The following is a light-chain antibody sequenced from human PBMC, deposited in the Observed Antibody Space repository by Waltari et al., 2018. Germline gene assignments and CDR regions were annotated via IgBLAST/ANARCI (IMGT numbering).Light chain of an antibody. V-gene: IGKV1-39*01. Sequence: DIQMTQSPSSLSASVGDRVTITCRASQSISSYLNCYQQKPGKAPKLLIYAASSFQSGVPSRFSGSGSGTDFTLTISSLQPEDFATYYCQQSYSSPWTFGQGTKVEIK. J-gene: IGKJ1*01. CDR1: QSISSY. CDR3: QQSYSSPWT. CDR2: AAS.